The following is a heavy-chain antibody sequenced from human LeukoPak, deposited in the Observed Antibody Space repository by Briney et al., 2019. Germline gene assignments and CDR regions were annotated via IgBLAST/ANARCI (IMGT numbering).Heavy chain of an antibody. Sequence: PGGSLRLSCAASGLTFRSYSMNWVRQAPGKGLEWVAYSSSSSSSTIYYADSVKGRFTISRDNAKNSVYLQMNSLRAEDTAVYYCAKGITSNDAFDIWGQGTMVTVSS. CDR2: SSSSSSSTI. CDR3: AKGITSNDAFDI. CDR1: GLTFRSYS. D-gene: IGHD3-10*01. J-gene: IGHJ3*02. V-gene: IGHV3-48*04.